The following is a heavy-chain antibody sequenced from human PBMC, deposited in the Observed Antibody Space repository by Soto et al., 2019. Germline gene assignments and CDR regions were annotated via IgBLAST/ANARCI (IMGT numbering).Heavy chain of an antibody. Sequence: EVQLLESGGGLVQPGGSLRLSCAASGFSFSSYAMSWVRQAPGQGLESVSTIGGSGRSTYYGDSVKGRFTISRDNSKNTLYLQMNSLRVEDTAVYYCAKEVTYGAFNFYGMGVWGPGTTVTVS. CDR1: GFSFSSYA. J-gene: IGHJ6*02. CDR3: AKEVTYGAFNFYGMGV. CDR2: IGGSGRST. V-gene: IGHV3-23*01. D-gene: IGHD2-8*01.